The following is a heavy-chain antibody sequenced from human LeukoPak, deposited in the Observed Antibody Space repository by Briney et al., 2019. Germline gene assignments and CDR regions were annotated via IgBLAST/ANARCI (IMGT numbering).Heavy chain of an antibody. D-gene: IGHD5-24*01. CDR2: IIGRRSET. Sequence: GESLTLSCALSGLTLTDFYMSCIRPAPGRGREWLSYIIGRRSETNHADSVKGRLTTCRDKATNSPFLQMNSLITHGPAVLYGARQTGRAGSPYWGRGTLVIVS. V-gene: IGHV3-11*03. CDR3: ARQTGRAGSPY. J-gene: IGHJ4*02. CDR1: GLTLTDFY.